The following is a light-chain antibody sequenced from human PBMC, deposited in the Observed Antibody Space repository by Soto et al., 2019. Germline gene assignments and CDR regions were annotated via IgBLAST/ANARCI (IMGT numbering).Light chain of an antibody. CDR3: QQYDSLPPFT. V-gene: IGKV1-33*01. CDR2: DAS. J-gene: IGKJ3*01. Sequence: DIQMTQSPTSLSASVGGRVTITCQASQDITIHLDWYQQKPGKAPKLLIYDASNLETGVPSRFSGSGSGTNFTFTISGLLPEDIATYYCQQYDSLPPFTFGPGTKVDFK. CDR1: QDITIH.